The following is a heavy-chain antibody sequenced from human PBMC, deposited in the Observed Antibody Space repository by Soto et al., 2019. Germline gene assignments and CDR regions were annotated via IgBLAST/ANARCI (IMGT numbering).Heavy chain of an antibody. CDR3: ATGSIDYGSGPDY. V-gene: IGHV1-8*01. Sequence: ASVKVSCKASGYTFTSYDINWVRQATGLGLEWMGWVNPSGGYTTYAQRFLGRVTMTSDTSTSTVHMELGSLRSEDTAVYYCATGSIDYGSGPDYWGQGTLVTVSS. D-gene: IGHD3-10*01. CDR1: GYTFTSYD. J-gene: IGHJ4*02. CDR2: VNPSGGYT.